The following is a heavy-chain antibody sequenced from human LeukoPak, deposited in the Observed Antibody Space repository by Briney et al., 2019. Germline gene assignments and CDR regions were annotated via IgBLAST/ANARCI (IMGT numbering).Heavy chain of an antibody. J-gene: IGHJ4*02. CDR1: GGSISSYY. CDR3: AREVAGSSWYSPHIDY. Sequence: SETLSLTCTVSGGSISSYYWSWIRQPPGKGLEWIGYIYYSGSTNYNPSLKSRVTISVDTSKNQFSLKLSSVTAADTAVYYCAREVAGSSWYSPHIDYWGQGTLVTVSS. D-gene: IGHD6-13*01. CDR2: IYYSGST. V-gene: IGHV4-59*01.